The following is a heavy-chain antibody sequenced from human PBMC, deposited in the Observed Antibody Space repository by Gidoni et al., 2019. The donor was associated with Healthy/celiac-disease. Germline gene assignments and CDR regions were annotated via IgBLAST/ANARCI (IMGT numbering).Heavy chain of an antibody. CDR3: ARDQDYSNYVPGFDY. J-gene: IGHJ4*02. CDR2: IWYDGSNK. D-gene: IGHD4-4*01. Sequence: QVQLMESGGGVVQPGRSLRLSCAASGFTFSSYGMHWVRQAPGKGLEWVAVIWYDGSNKYYADSVKGRFTISRDNSKNTLYLQMNSLRAEDTAVYYCARDQDYSNYVPGFDYWGQGTLVTVSS. V-gene: IGHV3-33*01. CDR1: GFTFSSYG.